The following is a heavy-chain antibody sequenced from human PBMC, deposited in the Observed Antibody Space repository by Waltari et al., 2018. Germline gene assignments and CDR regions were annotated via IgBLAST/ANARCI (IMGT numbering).Heavy chain of an antibody. Sequence: QVQLQQWGAGLLKPSETLSLTCAVHGGSFSGYYWSWIRQPPGKGLEWIGEINHSGSTNYNPSLKSRVTISVDTSKNQFSLKLSSVTAADTAVYYCARDRAWSGSYGYFDYWGQGTLVTVSS. CDR3: ARDRAWSGSYGYFDY. V-gene: IGHV4-34*01. CDR2: INHSGST. J-gene: IGHJ4*02. CDR1: GGSFSGYY. D-gene: IGHD1-26*01.